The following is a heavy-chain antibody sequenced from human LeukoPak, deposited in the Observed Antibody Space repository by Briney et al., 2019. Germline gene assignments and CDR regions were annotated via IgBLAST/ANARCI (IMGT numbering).Heavy chain of an antibody. CDR2: INPNSGGT. D-gene: IGHD3-10*01. J-gene: IGHJ4*02. CDR1: GYTFTGYY. V-gene: IGHV1-2*02. Sequence: ASVKVSCKASGYTFTGYYMHWVRQAPGQGLEWMGWINPNSGGTNYAQKFQGRVTMTRDTSISTAYMELSRLRSDDTAVYYCAKSRARREFGELIRTRIQPIDYWGQGTLVTVSS. CDR3: AKSRARREFGELIRTRIQPIDY.